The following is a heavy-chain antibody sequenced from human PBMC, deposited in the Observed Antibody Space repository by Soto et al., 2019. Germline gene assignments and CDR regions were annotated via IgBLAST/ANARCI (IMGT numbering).Heavy chain of an antibody. CDR2: MYSSGSS. J-gene: IGHJ4*02. CDR1: GVSITSYK. Sequence: QVQLQESGPGLVKPSETLSLTCTVSGVSITSYKWSWIRQSPGKGLEWIAYMYSSGSSSYNPSLKSRVTISVDTSKNQYSLKVNSATAADTAVYYCAREWSAFDHWGQGMLVTVSS. D-gene: IGHD2-15*01. V-gene: IGHV4-59*01. CDR3: AREWSAFDH.